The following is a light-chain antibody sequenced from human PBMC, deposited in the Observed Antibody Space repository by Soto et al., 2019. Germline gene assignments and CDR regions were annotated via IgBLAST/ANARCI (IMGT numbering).Light chain of an antibody. CDR2: GTS. Sequence: EIVLTQSPVTLSLSPGERATLSCRASQSFTSRSLAWYQQKPGLAPRLLISGTSNRAAGIPDRFSGSGSGTDFTLTISRLEPEDFAVYYCQQYDSSPRTFGQGTKVDIK. CDR1: QSFTSRS. J-gene: IGKJ1*01. CDR3: QQYDSSPRT. V-gene: IGKV3-20*01.